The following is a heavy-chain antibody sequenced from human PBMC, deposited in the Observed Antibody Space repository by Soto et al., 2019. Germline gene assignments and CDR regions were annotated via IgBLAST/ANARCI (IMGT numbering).Heavy chain of an antibody. CDR2: IYHSGTT. CDR1: IFSISSGYY. D-gene: IGHD2-2*01. J-gene: IGHJ4*02. Sequence: SETLSLTCAFSIFSISSGYYWGWVRQPPGKGLEWIGSIYHSGTTNYSPSLKSRVTISIDTSKNQFSLTLRSVTAADAAVYYCASCGSTAWYPTWGLQFFDLWGQGSLVNGSS. CDR3: ASCGSTAWYPTWGLQFFDL. V-gene: IGHV4-38-2*01.